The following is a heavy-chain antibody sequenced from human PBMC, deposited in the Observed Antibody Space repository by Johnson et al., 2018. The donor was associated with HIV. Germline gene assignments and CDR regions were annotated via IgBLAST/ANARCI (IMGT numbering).Heavy chain of an antibody. CDR2: ISYDGSNK. D-gene: IGHD1-26*01. J-gene: IGHJ3*02. Sequence: VQLVESGGGLIQPGRSLRLSCAASGFSFSNYGMHWVRQAPGKGLEWVAVISYDGSNKYYADSVKGRFTISRDNSKNTLYLQMNSLRAEDTAVYYCAKREVGAIDIWGQGTMVTVSS. CDR1: GFSFSNYG. CDR3: AKREVGAIDI. V-gene: IGHV3-30*18.